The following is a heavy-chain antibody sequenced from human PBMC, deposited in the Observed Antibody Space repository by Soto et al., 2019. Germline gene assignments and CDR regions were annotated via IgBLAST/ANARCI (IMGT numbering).Heavy chain of an antibody. J-gene: IGHJ4*02. D-gene: IGHD5-18*01. CDR1: GYTFTSYD. CDR2: MNPNSGNP. Sequence: QVQLVQSGAEVKKPGASVKVSCKAAGYTFTSYDINWVRQATGQGLEWMGWMNPNSGNPVYAQEVQGRVTMTRNTSISTAYMELSSPKSEGPAVYYCARERSYGLDYWGQGTLVTVSS. V-gene: IGHV1-8*01. CDR3: ARERSYGLDY.